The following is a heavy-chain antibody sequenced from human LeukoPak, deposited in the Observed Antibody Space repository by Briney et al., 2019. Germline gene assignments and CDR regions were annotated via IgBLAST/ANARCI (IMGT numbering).Heavy chain of an antibody. J-gene: IGHJ5*02. CDR1: GFTFSNYA. D-gene: IGHD2-8*01. V-gene: IGHV3-30-3*01. CDR3: ARADEGLMGPVCS. CDR2: ISYDGSNK. Sequence: QPGRSLRLSCAASGFTFSNYAMHWVRQAPGKGLEWVAVISYDGSNKYYADSVKGRFTISRDNAKNTLYLQMNSLRAEDTTGYYCARADEGLMGPVCSWGQGTLVTVSS.